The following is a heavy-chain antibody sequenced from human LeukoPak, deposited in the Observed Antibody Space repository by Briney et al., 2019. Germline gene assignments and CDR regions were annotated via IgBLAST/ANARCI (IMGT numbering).Heavy chain of an antibody. CDR2: IYYSGST. D-gene: IGHD3-22*01. J-gene: IGHJ5*02. V-gene: IGHV4-59*01. CDR1: GGSISSYY. Sequence: SETLSLTCTVSGGSISSYYWSWIRQPPGKGLEWIGYIYYSGSTNYSPSLKSRVTISVDTSKNQFSLKLSSVTAADTAVYYCARGSYDSSGYARFDPWGQGTLVTVSS. CDR3: ARGSYDSSGYARFDP.